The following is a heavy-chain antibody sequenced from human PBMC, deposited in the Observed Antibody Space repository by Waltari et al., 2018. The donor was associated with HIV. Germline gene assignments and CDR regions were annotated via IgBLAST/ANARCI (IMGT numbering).Heavy chain of an antibody. Sequence: QVQLQESGPGLVKPSETLSLTCTVPGGSFISYHWSWIRQPPGKGLEWIGYIYYTGRTNCNPSLTSRVTISVDTSKNQFSLRLRSVTAADTAVYYCARGLFGVGSNWFDPWGQGILVTVSS. J-gene: IGHJ5*02. D-gene: IGHD3-3*01. V-gene: IGHV4-59*01. CDR1: GGSFISYH. CDR3: ARGLFGVGSNWFDP. CDR2: IYYTGRT.